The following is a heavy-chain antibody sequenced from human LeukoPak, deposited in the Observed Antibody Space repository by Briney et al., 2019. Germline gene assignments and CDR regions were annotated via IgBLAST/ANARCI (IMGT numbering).Heavy chain of an antibody. D-gene: IGHD4-23*01. V-gene: IGHV3-74*01. CDR1: GFTFSSYW. CDR2: INLDGSIT. Sequence: GGSLRLSCAASGFTFSSYWMHWVRQAPGKGLVWVSRINLDGSITSCADSVQGRFTISRDNAKNTLYLQVNSVRAEDTALYYCARGRPIGGRGYWGQGTLVTVSS. J-gene: IGHJ4*02. CDR3: ARGRPIGGRGY.